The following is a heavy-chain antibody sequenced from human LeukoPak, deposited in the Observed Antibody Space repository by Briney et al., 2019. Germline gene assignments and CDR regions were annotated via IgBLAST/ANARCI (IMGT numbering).Heavy chain of an antibody. CDR3: ARDFVNVDTADDDAFDI. J-gene: IGHJ3*02. CDR1: GCSISSYD. Sequence: PSETLSLTCTVSGCSISSYDLSWIRQPPGKGLEWIGYIYYSGSTNYNPSLKSRVAISVATSKNQFSLKLSSVTAADPAVYYCARDFVNVDTADDDAFDIWGQGKMVTVSS. D-gene: IGHD5-18*01. CDR2: IYYSGST. V-gene: IGHV4-59*01.